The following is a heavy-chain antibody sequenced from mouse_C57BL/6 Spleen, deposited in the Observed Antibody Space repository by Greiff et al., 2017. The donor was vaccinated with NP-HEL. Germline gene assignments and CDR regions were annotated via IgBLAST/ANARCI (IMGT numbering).Heavy chain of an antibody. J-gene: IGHJ4*01. CDR1: GYTFTSYW. V-gene: IGHV1-64*01. CDR3: ARGGYDGYPLYAMDY. CDR2: IHPNSGST. D-gene: IGHD2-3*01. Sequence: QVQLQQPGAELVKPGASVKLSCKASGYTFTSYWMHWVKQRPGQGLEWIGMIHPNSGSTNYNEKFKSKATLTVDKSSSTAYMQLSSLTSEDSAVYYWARGGYDGYPLYAMDYWGQGTSVTVSS.